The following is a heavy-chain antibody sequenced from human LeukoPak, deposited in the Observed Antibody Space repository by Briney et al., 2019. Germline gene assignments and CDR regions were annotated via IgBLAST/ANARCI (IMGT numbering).Heavy chain of an antibody. V-gene: IGHV4-34*01. CDR3: ARPRYNWNHLDY. Sequence: SETLSLTCAVYGGSFSGYYWSRIRQPPGKGLEWIGEINHSGSTNYNPSLKSRVTISVDTSKNQFSLKLSSVTAADTAVYYCARPRYNWNHLDYWGQGTLVTVSS. D-gene: IGHD1-1*01. CDR2: INHSGST. J-gene: IGHJ4*02. CDR1: GGSFSGYY.